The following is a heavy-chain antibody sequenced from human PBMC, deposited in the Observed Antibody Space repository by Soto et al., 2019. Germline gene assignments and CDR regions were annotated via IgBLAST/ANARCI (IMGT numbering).Heavy chain of an antibody. CDR1: GVTFSSYA. Sequence: EVQLLESGGGLVQPGGSLRLSCAASGVTFSSYAMSWVRQAPGKGLELVSGISGSGGSTYYADSVKGRFTISRANSKNPLYRQMNSLRAEDTAVYYCAKGGSQSVTTDYWGQGTLVTVSS. CDR2: ISGSGGST. CDR3: AKGGSQSVTTDY. V-gene: IGHV3-23*01. D-gene: IGHD4-17*01. J-gene: IGHJ4*02.